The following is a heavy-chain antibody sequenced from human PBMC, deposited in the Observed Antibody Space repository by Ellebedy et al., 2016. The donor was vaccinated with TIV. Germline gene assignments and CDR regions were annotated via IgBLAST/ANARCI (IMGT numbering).Heavy chain of an antibody. Sequence: GESLKISCAASGFSFRSYWMSWVRQAPGKGLEWAANIYQDGSDQYYVDSVKGRFTISRDNANKSLFLQMNSLRVEDTAVYYCARRGSYGDYAVQVNSWFDTWGQGTLVTVSS. V-gene: IGHV3-7*01. CDR2: IYQDGSDQ. D-gene: IGHD4-17*01. CDR3: ARRGSYGDYAVQVNSWFDT. CDR1: GFSFRSYW. J-gene: IGHJ5*02.